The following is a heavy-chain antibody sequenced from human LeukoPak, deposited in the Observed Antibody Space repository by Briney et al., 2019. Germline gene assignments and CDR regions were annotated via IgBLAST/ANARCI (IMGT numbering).Heavy chain of an antibody. V-gene: IGHV4-34*01. CDR1: GGSFSGYY. J-gene: IGHJ4*02. Sequence: SETLSLTCAVYGGSFSGYYWSWIRQPPGKGLEWIGEINHSGSTNYNPSLKSRVTISVDTSKNQFSLKLSSVTAADTAVYYCATRSDYDILTGYSYHFDYWGQGTLATVSS. CDR3: ATRSDYDILTGYSYHFDY. CDR2: INHSGST. D-gene: IGHD3-9*01.